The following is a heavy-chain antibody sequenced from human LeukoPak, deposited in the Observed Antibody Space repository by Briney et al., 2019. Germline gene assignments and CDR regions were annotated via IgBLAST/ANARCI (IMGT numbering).Heavy chain of an antibody. CDR2: ISSDGSNQ. J-gene: IGHJ4*02. V-gene: IGHV3-30-3*01. CDR3: ARENYCSGGSCFNFDY. D-gene: IGHD2-15*01. Sequence: QPGGSLRLSCAASGFTFSNYAFHWVRQAPGKGLEWVAVISSDGSNQYYADSVKGRFTISRDNSKNTLYLQMNSLRAEDTAVYYCARENYCSGGSCFNFDYWGQGTPVTVSS. CDR1: GFTFSNYA.